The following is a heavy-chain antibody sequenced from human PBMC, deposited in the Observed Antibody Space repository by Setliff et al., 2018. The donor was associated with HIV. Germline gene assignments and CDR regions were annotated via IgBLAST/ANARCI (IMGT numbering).Heavy chain of an antibody. CDR3: AREGYCSSTSCYDNWFDP. CDR2: IIPIFGTA. Sequence: GASVKVSCKASGGTFSSYAISWVRQAPGQGLEWMGGIIPIFGTANYAQKFQGRVTITADESTSTAYMELSSLRSEGTAVYYCAREGYCSSTSCYDNWFDPWGQGTLVTVSS. V-gene: IGHV1-69*13. CDR1: GGTFSSYA. J-gene: IGHJ5*02. D-gene: IGHD2-2*01.